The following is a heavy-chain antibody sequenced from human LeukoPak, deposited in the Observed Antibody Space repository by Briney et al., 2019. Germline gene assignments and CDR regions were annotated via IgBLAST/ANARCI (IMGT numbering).Heavy chain of an antibody. CDR1: GFTFSSYG. V-gene: IGHV3-66*01. CDR2: IYSGGST. CDR3: ARESYYDSSGYYSPHGAFDI. J-gene: IGHJ3*02. D-gene: IGHD3-22*01. Sequence: GGSLRLSCAASGFTFSSYGMSWVRQAPGKGLEWVSVIYSGGSTYYADSVKGRFTISRDNSKNTLYLQMNSLRAEDTAVYYCARESYYDSSGYYSPHGAFDIWGQGTMVTVSS.